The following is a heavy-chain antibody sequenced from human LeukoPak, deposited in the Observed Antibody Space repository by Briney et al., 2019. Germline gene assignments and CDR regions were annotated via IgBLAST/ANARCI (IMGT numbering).Heavy chain of an antibody. J-gene: IGHJ4*02. CDR1: GVIFSTYA. D-gene: IGHD5-18*01. V-gene: IGHV3-7*01. CDR3: ARHLSGVTGYTYGRGIDY. CDR2: IKKDGSEK. Sequence: GGSLRLSCADSGVIFSTYAMSWVRQAPGKGLEWVANIKKDGSEKYYVDSVKGRFTISRDNAKKSLYLQMNSLRAEDTAVYYCARHLSGVTGYTYGRGIDYWGQGTLVTVSS.